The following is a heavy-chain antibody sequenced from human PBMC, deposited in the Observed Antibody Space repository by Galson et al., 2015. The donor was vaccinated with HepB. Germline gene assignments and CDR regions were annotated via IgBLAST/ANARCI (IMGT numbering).Heavy chain of an antibody. Sequence: SLRLSCAASGFSVSSNYMSWVRQAPGKGLEWVSVIYRGGGTYYADSVKGRFTISRDNSMDTLYLQMNSRRAEDTAVYYCAREDSSGYYYDYWGQGTLVTVSA. CDR1: GFSVSSNY. CDR2: IYRGGGT. D-gene: IGHD3-22*01. V-gene: IGHV3-66*01. CDR3: AREDSSGYYYDY. J-gene: IGHJ4*02.